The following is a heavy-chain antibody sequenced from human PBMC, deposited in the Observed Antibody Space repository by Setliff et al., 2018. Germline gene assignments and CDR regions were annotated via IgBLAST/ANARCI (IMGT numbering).Heavy chain of an antibody. Sequence: ASMKVSCKASGYTFSDYYMHWIRQAPGQGPEWMGCINPNTGGTRFAQKFQFGVTMTADKAITTAYMELTRLTSDDTAMYYCARDLLGSQGRTFDLWGQGTLVTVSS. CDR2: INPNTGGT. CDR3: ARDLLGSQGRTFDL. D-gene: IGHD1-26*01. CDR1: GYTFSDYY. J-gene: IGHJ4*02. V-gene: IGHV1-2*02.